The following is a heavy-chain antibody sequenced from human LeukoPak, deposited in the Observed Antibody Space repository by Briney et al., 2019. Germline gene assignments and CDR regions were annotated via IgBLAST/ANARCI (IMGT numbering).Heavy chain of an antibody. V-gene: IGHV3-30*18. D-gene: IGHD2/OR15-2a*01. Sequence: PGGALRLSCAASGFTFSSYGMHWVRQAPGKGLEWVAVILYDGSNKYYADSVKGRFTISRDNSKNTLYLQMHSLRAEDTAVYYCAKDLAEYYYYYYGMDVWGQGTTVTVSS. CDR2: ILYDGSNK. J-gene: IGHJ6*02. CDR1: GFTFSSYG. CDR3: AKDLAEYYYYYYGMDV.